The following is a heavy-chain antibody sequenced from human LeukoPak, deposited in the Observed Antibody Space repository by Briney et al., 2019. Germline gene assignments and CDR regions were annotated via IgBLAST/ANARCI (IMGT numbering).Heavy chain of an antibody. D-gene: IGHD3-22*01. CDR1: GDSVSGASYY. V-gene: IGHV4-61*01. J-gene: IGHJ5*02. CDR3: ARVRRRTYYYDTTGYYYPHWFDP. Sequence: SETLSLTCTVSGDSVSGASYYWSWIRQPSGKGLEWIAYIYYSGSTNYNPSLKSRVTISVDTSKNQFSLELSSVTAADTALYYCARVRRRTYYYDTTGYYYPHWFDPWGQGTLVTVSS. CDR2: IYYSGST.